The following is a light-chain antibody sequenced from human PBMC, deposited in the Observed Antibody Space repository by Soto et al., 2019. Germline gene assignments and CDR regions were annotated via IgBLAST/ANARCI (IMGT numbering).Light chain of an antibody. CDR2: EVS. CDR3: SSYTSSSTLYV. CDR1: SSDVGGYNY. Sequence: QSALTQPASVSGSPGQSITISCTGTSSDVGGYNYVSWYQQHPSKAPKLMIYEVSNRPSGVSNRFSGSKSANTASLTISGLQAEDEADYYCSSYTSSSTLYVFGTGTKVTVL. V-gene: IGLV2-14*01. J-gene: IGLJ1*01.